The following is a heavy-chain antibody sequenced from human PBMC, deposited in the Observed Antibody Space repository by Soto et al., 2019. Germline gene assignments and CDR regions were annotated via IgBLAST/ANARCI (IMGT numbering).Heavy chain of an antibody. D-gene: IGHD2-21*02. J-gene: IGHJ4*02. Sequence: PGGSLRLSCAASGFTFSNAWMNWVRQAPGKGLEWVGRIKSKTDGGTTDYAAPVKGRFTISRDDSKNTLYLQMNSLKTEDTAVYYCTTVSISKTLGFCGGDCYIRGYWGQGTLVTVSS. V-gene: IGHV3-15*07. CDR1: GFTFSNAW. CDR3: TTVSISKTLGFCGGDCYIRGY. CDR2: IKSKTDGGTT.